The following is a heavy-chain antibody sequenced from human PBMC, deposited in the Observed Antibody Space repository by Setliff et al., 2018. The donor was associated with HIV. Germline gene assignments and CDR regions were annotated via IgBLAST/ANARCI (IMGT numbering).Heavy chain of an antibody. CDR2: ISSTSNYI. CDR3: ARVTVDWGFGNAFDI. D-gene: IGHD7-27*01. CDR1: GFTFNTYA. Sequence: GGSLRLSCAASGFTFNTYAMSWVRQAPGKGLEWVSFISSTSNYIYYAVSVKGRFTISRDNAKNSLYLQMNSLRAEDTAVYYCARVTVDWGFGNAFDIWGQGTMVTVSS. V-gene: IGHV3-21*01. J-gene: IGHJ3*02.